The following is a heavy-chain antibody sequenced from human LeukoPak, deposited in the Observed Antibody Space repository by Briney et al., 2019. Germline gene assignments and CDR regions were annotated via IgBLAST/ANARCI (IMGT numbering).Heavy chain of an antibody. CDR2: IYYSGST. V-gene: IGHV4-59*01. J-gene: IGHJ5*02. CDR3: ARDRDCTNGVCYPNWFDP. Sequence: SETLSLTCTVSGGSISSYYWSWIRQPPGKGLEWIGYIYYSGSTNYNPSLKSRVTISVDTSKNQLSLKLSSVTAADTAVYYCARDRDCTNGVCYPNWFDPWGQGTLVTVSS. CDR1: GGSISSYY. D-gene: IGHD2-8*01.